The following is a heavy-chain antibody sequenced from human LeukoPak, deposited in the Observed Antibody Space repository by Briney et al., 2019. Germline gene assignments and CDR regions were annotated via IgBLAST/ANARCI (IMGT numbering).Heavy chain of an antibody. CDR3: ATRGTTARNYLEY. V-gene: IGHV3-23*01. J-gene: IGHJ4*02. CDR2: ISATCGST. D-gene: IGHD1-1*01. CDR1: GFTFSSYV. Sequence: PGGSLRLSCAASGFTFSSYVMSWVRQAPGTGLEWVSTISATCGSTYYEDSVKRRLTISRDNSKSKLHLQMHRLRVEDTAVYYCATRGTTARNYLEYWGQGTLVT.